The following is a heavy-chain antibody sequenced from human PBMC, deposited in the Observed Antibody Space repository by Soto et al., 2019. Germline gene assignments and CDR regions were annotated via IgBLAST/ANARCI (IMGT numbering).Heavy chain of an antibody. D-gene: IGHD3-3*01. J-gene: IGHJ4*02. CDR1: GFTFSSYS. CDR3: ATHITIFGVAALAFDY. V-gene: IGHV3-21*01. Sequence: GGSLRLSCAASGFTFSSYSMNWVRQAPGKGLEWVSSISSSSSYIYYADSVKGRFTISRDNAKNSLYLQMNSLRAEDTAVYYCATHITIFGVAALAFDYWGQGTLVTVSS. CDR2: ISSSSSYI.